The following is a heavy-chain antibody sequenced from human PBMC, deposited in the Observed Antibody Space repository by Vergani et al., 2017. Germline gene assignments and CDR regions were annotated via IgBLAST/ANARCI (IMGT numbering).Heavy chain of an antibody. D-gene: IGHD2-15*01. CDR3: ARGLTVVVVAATRVMDV. Sequence: QVQLQQWGAGLLKPSETLSLTCAVYGGSFSGYYWSWIRQPPGKGLEWIGEINHSGSTNYNPSLKSRVTISVDTSKNQFSLKLSSVTAADTAVYYCARGLTVVVVAATRVMDVWGQGTTVTVSS. J-gene: IGHJ6*02. CDR2: INHSGST. V-gene: IGHV4-34*01. CDR1: GGSFSGYY.